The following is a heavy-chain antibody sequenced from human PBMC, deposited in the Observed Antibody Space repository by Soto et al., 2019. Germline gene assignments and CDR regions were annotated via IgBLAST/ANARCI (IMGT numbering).Heavy chain of an antibody. V-gene: IGHV3-9*01. CDR1: GFNFDDYP. J-gene: IGHJ3*02. Sequence: EVHLVESGGGLVQPGTSLRLSCSASGFNFDDYPMHWVRQSPGKGLEWVTGIAWNSGAIRYADSARGRFIISRDNAKNSLYLQMNTLRPEDTALYYCAKDDTFDMWGQGTLVTVSS. CDR3: AKDDTFDM. CDR2: IAWNSGAI.